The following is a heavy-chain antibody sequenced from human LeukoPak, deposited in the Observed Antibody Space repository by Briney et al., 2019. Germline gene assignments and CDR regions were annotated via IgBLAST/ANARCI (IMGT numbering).Heavy chain of an antibody. D-gene: IGHD2-21*02. CDR3: AKSHIVVVTAAFDY. CDR2: IRYDGSNK. CDR1: GFTFSSYS. J-gene: IGHJ4*02. Sequence: GGSLRLSCAASGFTFSSYSMHWVRQAPGKGLEWVAFIRYDGSNKYYADSVKGRFTISRDNSKNTLYLQMNSLRAEDTAVYYCAKSHIVVVTAAFDYWGQGTLVTVSS. V-gene: IGHV3-30*02.